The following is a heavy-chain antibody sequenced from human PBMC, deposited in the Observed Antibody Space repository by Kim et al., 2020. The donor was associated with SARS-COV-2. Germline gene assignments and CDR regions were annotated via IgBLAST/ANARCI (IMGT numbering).Heavy chain of an antibody. CDR1: GYTFTGYY. D-gene: IGHD3-3*01. V-gene: IGHV1-2*06. CDR2: INPNSGGT. CDR3: ARDRFGPFLEWLLSAPSGVCMDV. Sequence: ASVKVSCKASGYTFTGYYMHWVRQAPGQGLEWMGRINPNSGGTNYAQKFQGRVTMTRDTSISTAYMELSRLRSDDTAVYYCARDRFGPFLEWLLSAPSGVCMDVWGQGTTVTVSS. J-gene: IGHJ6*02.